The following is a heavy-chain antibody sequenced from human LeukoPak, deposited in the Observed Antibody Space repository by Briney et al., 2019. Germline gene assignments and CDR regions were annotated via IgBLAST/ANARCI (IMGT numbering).Heavy chain of an antibody. CDR3: ATDLRYCSSTSCSPNYYFDY. Sequence: GGSLRLSCAASGFTFSSYGMHWVRQAPGKGLEWVAVIWYGGSNKYYADSVKGRFTISRDNSKNTLYLQMNSLRAEDTAVYYCATDLRYCSSTSCSPNYYFDYWGQGTLVTVSS. CDR1: GFTFSSYG. CDR2: IWYGGSNK. J-gene: IGHJ4*02. D-gene: IGHD2-2*01. V-gene: IGHV3-33*08.